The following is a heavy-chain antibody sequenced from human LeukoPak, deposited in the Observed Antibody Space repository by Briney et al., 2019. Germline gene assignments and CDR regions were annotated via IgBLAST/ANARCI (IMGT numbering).Heavy chain of an antibody. D-gene: IGHD2-15*01. CDR3: ARDSPYCSGGSCYPTIDY. CDR2: IYTGGST. V-gene: IGHV3-66*02. CDR1: GFTVSTNY. J-gene: IGHJ4*02. Sequence: GGSLRLSCAASGFTVSTNYMSWVRQAPGKGLEWVSVIYTGGSTYYADSVKGRFTISRDNSKNTLYLQMNSLRAEDTAVYYCARDSPYCSGGSCYPTIDYWGQGTLVTVSS.